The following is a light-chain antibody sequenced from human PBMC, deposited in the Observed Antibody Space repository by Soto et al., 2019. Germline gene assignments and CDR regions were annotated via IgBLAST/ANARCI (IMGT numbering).Light chain of an antibody. CDR2: GAS. CDR1: QSVSSY. CDR3: QQYGSSRT. V-gene: IGKV3-20*01. Sequence: ETVMTQSPATLSVSQVERATLSCRASQSVSSYLAWYQQKPGQAPMLLIYGASSRATGIQDRFSGSGSGTEFTLTIRRLEPEDFAVYYCQQYGSSRTCGQGTKVDIK. J-gene: IGKJ1*01.